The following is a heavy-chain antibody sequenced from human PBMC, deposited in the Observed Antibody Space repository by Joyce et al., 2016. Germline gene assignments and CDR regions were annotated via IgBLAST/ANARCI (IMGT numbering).Heavy chain of an antibody. CDR3: ARCDYDRYYYYGMDV. Sequence: QVQLQESGPGLVKPSETLSLTCTVSGGSLSPYSWSWIRQPPGKGLEWIGYIFHSGGPNYNPSLKSRVTISVDTSRNQFSLKLSSVTAADTAVYYCARCDYDRYYYYGMDVWGQGTTVTVSS. D-gene: IGHD3-22*01. J-gene: IGHJ6*02. V-gene: IGHV4-59*01. CDR1: GGSLSPYS. CDR2: IFHSGGP.